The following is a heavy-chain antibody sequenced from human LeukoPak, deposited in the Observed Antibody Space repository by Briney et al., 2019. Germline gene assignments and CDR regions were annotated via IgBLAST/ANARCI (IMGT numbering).Heavy chain of an antibody. D-gene: IGHD3-10*01. CDR1: GFTFSTYS. V-gene: IGHV3-21*01. CDR2: ISSSSSII. Sequence: GGSLRLYCAASGFTFSTYSMNWVRQAPGKGLEWVSSISSSSSIIYYADSVKGRFTISRDNAKNSLYLQMNSLRAEDTAVYYCARDLYGGDGSGKWGQGTLVTVSS. CDR3: ARDLYGGDGSGK. J-gene: IGHJ4*02.